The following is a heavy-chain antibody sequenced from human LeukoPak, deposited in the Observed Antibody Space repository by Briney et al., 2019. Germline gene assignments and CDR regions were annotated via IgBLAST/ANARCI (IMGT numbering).Heavy chain of an antibody. J-gene: IGHJ4*02. Sequence: PGGSLRLSCVASGFTFSTYWMNCVRQAPGKGLERVGTISPDGSDKYYVDSVKGRFTISRDNAQTSLYLQINSLRADDTALYFCARGIVVVVGASDHFDYWGQGTLITVSS. CDR3: ARGIVVVVGASDHFDY. CDR1: GFTFSTYW. V-gene: IGHV3-7*01. CDR2: ISPDGSDK. D-gene: IGHD2-15*01.